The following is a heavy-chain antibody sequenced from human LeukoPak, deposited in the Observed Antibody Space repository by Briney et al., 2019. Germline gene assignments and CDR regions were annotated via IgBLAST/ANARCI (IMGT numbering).Heavy chain of an antibody. Sequence: PGGSLRLSCAASGFTFSSYSMNWVRQAPGKGLEWVSYISSSSSTIYYADSVKGRFTISRDNAKNSLYLQMNSLRAEDTAVYYCARVGYCTNGVCCYFDYWGQGTLVTVSS. V-gene: IGHV3-48*01. J-gene: IGHJ4*02. CDR3: ARVGYCTNGVCCYFDY. CDR2: ISSSSSTI. CDR1: GFTFSSYS. D-gene: IGHD2-8*01.